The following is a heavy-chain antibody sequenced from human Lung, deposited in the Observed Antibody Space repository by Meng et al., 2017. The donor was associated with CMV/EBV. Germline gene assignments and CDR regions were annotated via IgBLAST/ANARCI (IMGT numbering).Heavy chain of an antibody. J-gene: IGHJ4*02. D-gene: IGHD2-15*01. CDR1: RFTFSNHA. Sequence: GESLKFSCTASRFTFSNHAMNWVRQAPGKGLEWVSSISGSGYDTDYADSVQGRFTISRDNSANTLYLQMNSLRAEDTAVYFCARYKTKNTRRVVVMDYWGQGTLVTVSS. CDR2: ISGSGYDT. V-gene: IGHV3-23*01. CDR3: ARYKTKNTRRVVVMDY.